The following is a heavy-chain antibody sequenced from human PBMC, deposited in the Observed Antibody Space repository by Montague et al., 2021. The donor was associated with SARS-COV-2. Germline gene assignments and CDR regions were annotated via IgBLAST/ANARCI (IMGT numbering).Heavy chain of an antibody. CDR3: ASGRMVPYSSSWTTLYYYYGMDV. V-gene: IGHV6-1*01. D-gene: IGHD6-13*01. CDR2: TYYGSKWYN. J-gene: IGHJ6*02. Sequence: CAISGDSVSSNSAAWNWIRQSPSRGLEWLGRTYYGSKWYNDYAVSVKSXITINPDTSKNQFSLQLNSVTPEDTAVYYCASGRMVPYSSSWTTLYYYYGMDVWGQGTTVTVSS. CDR1: GDSVSSNSAA.